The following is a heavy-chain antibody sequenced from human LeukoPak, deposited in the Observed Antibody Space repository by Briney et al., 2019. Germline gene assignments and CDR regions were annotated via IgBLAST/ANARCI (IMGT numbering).Heavy chain of an antibody. CDR2: MNPNSGNT. D-gene: IGHD4-17*01. CDR1: GYTFTSYD. V-gene: IGHV1-8*01. CDR3: ASTRHATVTSFDY. J-gene: IGHJ4*02. Sequence: ASVKVSCKASGYTFTSYDINWVRQATGQGLEWMGWMNPNSGNTGYAQKFQGRVTMTRNTSISTAYMELSSLRSEGTAVYYCASTRHATVTSFDYWGQGTLVTVSS.